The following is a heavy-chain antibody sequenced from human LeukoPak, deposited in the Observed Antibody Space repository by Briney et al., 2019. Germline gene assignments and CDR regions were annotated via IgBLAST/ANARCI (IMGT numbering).Heavy chain of an antibody. V-gene: IGHV3-21*01. D-gene: IGHD5-24*01. CDR2: ISSSSSYI. CDR3: ARDSQRWLQFLGFDY. J-gene: IGHJ4*02. CDR1: GFTFSSYS. Sequence: PGGSLRLSCAASGFTFSSYSMNWVRQAPGKGLEWVSSISSSSSYIYYADSVKGRFTISRDNSKNTLYLQMNSLRAEDTAVYYCARDSQRWLQFLGFDYWGQGTLVTVSS.